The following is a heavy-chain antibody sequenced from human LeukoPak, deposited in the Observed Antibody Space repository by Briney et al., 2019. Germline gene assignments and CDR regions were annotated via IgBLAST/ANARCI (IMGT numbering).Heavy chain of an antibody. J-gene: IGHJ4*02. CDR2: ISYDGSYK. V-gene: IGHV3-30*18. CDR3: AKDRYSGLNTIDY. CDR1: GFTFYNYA. D-gene: IGHD6-13*01. Sequence: GGSLRLSCVASGFTFYNYAMTWIRQAPGKGLEWVAVISYDGSYKFYADSVKGRFTISRDNSKSTLYLQMNSLRAEDTAVYYCAKDRYSGLNTIDYWGQGTLVTVSS.